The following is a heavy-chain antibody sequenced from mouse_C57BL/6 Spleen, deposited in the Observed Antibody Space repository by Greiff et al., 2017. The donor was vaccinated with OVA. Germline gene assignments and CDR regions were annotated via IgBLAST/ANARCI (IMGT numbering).Heavy chain of an antibody. J-gene: IGHJ2*01. CDR2: IWRGGST. Sequence: VKLQESGPGLVQPSQSLSITCTVSGFSLTSYGVHWVRQSPGKGLEWLGVIWRGGSTDYNAAFMSRLSITKDNSKSQVFFKMNSLQADDTAIYYCAKVEDYGYYFDYWGQGTTLTVSS. CDR3: AKVEDYGYYFDY. D-gene: IGHD2-2*01. CDR1: GFSLTSYG. V-gene: IGHV2-5*01.